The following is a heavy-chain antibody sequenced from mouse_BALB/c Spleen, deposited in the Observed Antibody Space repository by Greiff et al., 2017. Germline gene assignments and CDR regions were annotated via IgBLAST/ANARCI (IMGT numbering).Heavy chain of an antibody. CDR3: ATARAT. V-gene: IGHV1-69*02. Sequence: VQLQQPGAELVKPGASVKLSCKASGYTFTSYWMHWVKQRPGQGLEWIGEIDPSDSYTNYNQKFKGKATLTVDKSSSTAYMQLSSLTSEDSAVYYCATARATWGQGTLVTVSA. CDR1: GYTFTSYW. D-gene: IGHD3-2*01. CDR2: IDPSDSYT. J-gene: IGHJ3*02.